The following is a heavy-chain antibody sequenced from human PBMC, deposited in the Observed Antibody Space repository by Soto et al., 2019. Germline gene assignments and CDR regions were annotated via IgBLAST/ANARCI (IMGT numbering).Heavy chain of an antibody. CDR3: AKDSTGTPY. V-gene: IGHV3-23*01. Sequence: GGSLRLSCAASGFTFSSFAMSWVRQAPGKGLDWVSAISGSGGSTYSADSVKGRFTISRDNSKNTLYLQMNSLRAEDTAVYYCAKDSTGTPYWGQGTLVTVSS. D-gene: IGHD1-1*01. CDR2: ISGSGGST. CDR1: GFTFSSFA. J-gene: IGHJ4*02.